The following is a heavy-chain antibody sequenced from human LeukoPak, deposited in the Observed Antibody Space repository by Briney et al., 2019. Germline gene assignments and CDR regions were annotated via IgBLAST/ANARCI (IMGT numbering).Heavy chain of an antibody. J-gene: IGHJ4*02. CDR2: IKQDGSEK. Sequence: GGSLRLSCAASGFTFSSYWMGWVRQAPGKGLEWVANIKQDGSEKYYVDSVKGRFTISRDNAKNSLYLQMNSLRAEDTAVYYCAREGGKDGDYARGFDYWGQGTLVTVSS. D-gene: IGHD4-17*01. V-gene: IGHV3-7*01. CDR1: GFTFSSYW. CDR3: AREGGKDGDYARGFDY.